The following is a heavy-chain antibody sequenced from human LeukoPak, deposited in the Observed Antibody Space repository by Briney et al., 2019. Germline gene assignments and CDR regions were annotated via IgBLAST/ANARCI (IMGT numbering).Heavy chain of an antibody. Sequence: SETLSLTCTVSGGSISSYYWSWIRQPPGKGLEWIGYIYTSGSTNYKPSLKSRATISVDTSKNQFSLKLSSVTAADTAVYYCARHHYDSSGYSDYWGQGTLVTVSS. CDR1: GGSISSYY. D-gene: IGHD3-22*01. CDR2: IYTSGST. V-gene: IGHV4-4*09. CDR3: ARHHYDSSGYSDY. J-gene: IGHJ4*02.